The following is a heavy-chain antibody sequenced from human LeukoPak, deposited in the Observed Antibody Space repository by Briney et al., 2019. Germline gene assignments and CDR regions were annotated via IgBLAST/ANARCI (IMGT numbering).Heavy chain of an antibody. D-gene: IGHD6-13*01. CDR2: IIPILGIA. J-gene: IGHJ4*02. CDR3: ATGYSSSRRDGSRDYFDY. CDR1: GGTFSSYA. V-gene: IGHV1-69*04. Sequence: ASVKVSCKASGGTFSSYAISWVRQAPGQGLEWMGRIIPILGIANYAQKFQGRVTITADKSTSTAYMELSSLRSEDTAVYYCATGYSSSRRDGSRDYFDYWGQGTLVTVSS.